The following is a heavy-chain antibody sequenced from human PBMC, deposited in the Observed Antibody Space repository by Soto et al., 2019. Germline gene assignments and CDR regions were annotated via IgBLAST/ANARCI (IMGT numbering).Heavy chain of an antibody. CDR1: GCSINSSDYY. Sequence: PSETLSLTCTVSGCSINSSDYYWGWIRQPPGKGLEYIGSISYGVNSYYNPSLKSRLTTSIDTSNSQFSLKLCSVTAAYTAIYYCAASCVYRLLKRWYFGLWGGGALV. V-gene: IGHV4-39*01. D-gene: IGHD2-2*02. CDR3: AASCVYRLLKRWYFGL. CDR2: ISYGVNS. J-gene: IGHJ2*01.